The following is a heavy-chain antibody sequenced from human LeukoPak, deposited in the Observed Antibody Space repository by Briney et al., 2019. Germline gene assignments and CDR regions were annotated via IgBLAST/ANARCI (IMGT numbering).Heavy chain of an antibody. CDR3: ARLSETAAYYYTSGYYFLGY. CDR2: MNPGSGNP. J-gene: IGHJ4*02. V-gene: IGHV1-8*02. Sequence: ASVRVSCKASGYTFGSYDINWVRKATGQGLEWMGWMNPGSGNPGYAQRFQGRVTMTRDTSTNTAYMELSGLRSEDTAIYYCARLSETAAYYYTSGYYFLGYWGQGTLVTVDS. D-gene: IGHD3-22*01. CDR1: GYTFGSYD.